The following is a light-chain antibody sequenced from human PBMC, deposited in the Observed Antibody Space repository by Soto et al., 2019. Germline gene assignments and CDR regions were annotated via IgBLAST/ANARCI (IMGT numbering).Light chain of an antibody. Sequence: IVLAQSPVLLGSSPGXXAALSCRASQSVSSNLAWYQQKPGQAHRLIIYGASRRATGITDRFSGSGSGTEFTLTISSLQSEDFAVYYCQQYNKSPRTFG. J-gene: IGKJ5*01. V-gene: IGKV3-15*01. CDR3: QQYNKSPRT. CDR1: QSVSSN. CDR2: GAS.